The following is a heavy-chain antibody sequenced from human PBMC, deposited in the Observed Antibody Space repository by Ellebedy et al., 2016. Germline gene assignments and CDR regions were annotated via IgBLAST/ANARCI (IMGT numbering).Heavy chain of an antibody. D-gene: IGHD3-10*01. CDR1: GFTFNTYW. J-gene: IGHJ4*02. V-gene: IGHV3-7*01. CDR2: INQDGTGR. Sequence: GGSLRLSCAASGFTFNTYWMSWLRQAPGKGLEWVANINQDGTGRYYLDSVKGRFTISRDNAKNSLFLQMNSLRAEDSAVYFCARVRENYSVDYWGQGTLVSVSS. CDR3: ARVRENYSVDY.